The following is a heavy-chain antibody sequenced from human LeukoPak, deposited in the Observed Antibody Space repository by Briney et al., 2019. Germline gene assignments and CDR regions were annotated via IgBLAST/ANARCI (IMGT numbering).Heavy chain of an antibody. CDR2: ISGSGGST. Sequence: GGSLRLSCAASEFTFSRYAMSWVRQAPGKGLESVSVISGSGGSTYYADSVKGRFTISRDNSKNTLFLQMNSLRAEDTAVYYCAKGPRQQLVTRFDYWGQGTLVTVSS. V-gene: IGHV3-23*01. CDR1: EFTFSRYA. CDR3: AKGPRQQLVTRFDY. J-gene: IGHJ4*02. D-gene: IGHD6-13*01.